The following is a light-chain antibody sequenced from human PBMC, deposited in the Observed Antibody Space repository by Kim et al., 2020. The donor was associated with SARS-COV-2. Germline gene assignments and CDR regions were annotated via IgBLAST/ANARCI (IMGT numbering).Light chain of an antibody. CDR2: DAS. CDR1: QSVSSN. CDR3: QQRSNWPIT. V-gene: IGKV3-11*01. Sequence: LTPGETATLSCSASQSVSSNLAWYQQKPGQAPRLLIYDASKRANGIPARFSGSGSGTDFTLTISSLEPEDFAVYYCQQRSNWPITFGQGTRLEIK. J-gene: IGKJ5*01.